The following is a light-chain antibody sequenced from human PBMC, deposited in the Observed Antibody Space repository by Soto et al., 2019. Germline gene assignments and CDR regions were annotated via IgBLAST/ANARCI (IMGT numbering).Light chain of an antibody. CDR2: GNS. CDR3: QSYDSSLSAYV. Sequence: QLVLAQPPSVSGAPGQKVTLSCTGSSSNIGAGYDLHWYQQLPGTAPKLLLYGNSNRPSGVPDRFSGSKSGTSASLAITGLQAEDEADYYCQSYDSSLSAYVFGTGTKLTVL. CDR1: SSNIGAGYD. J-gene: IGLJ1*01. V-gene: IGLV1-40*01.